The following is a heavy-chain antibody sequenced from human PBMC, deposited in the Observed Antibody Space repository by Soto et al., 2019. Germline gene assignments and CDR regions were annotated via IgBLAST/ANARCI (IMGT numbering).Heavy chain of an antibody. CDR3: VKDMGYCSGGSCYWGAYFYYYMDV. CDR1: GFSFNKYG. J-gene: IGHJ6*03. CDR2: ILFDGSDN. D-gene: IGHD2-15*01. V-gene: IGHV3-30*18. Sequence: GGSLRLSCAASGFSFNKYGMHWVRQAPGKGLEWVAVILFDGSDNWYADSVKGRFTISRDNSKNTLYLHMNSLTAEDTAVYYCVKDMGYCSGGSCYWGAYFYYYMDVWGKGTTVTVSS.